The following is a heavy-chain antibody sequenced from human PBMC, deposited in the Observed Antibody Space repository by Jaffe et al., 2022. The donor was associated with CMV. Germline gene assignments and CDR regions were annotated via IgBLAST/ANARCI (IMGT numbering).Heavy chain of an antibody. CDR3: ATRVWSGYIYDAFDI. CDR2: IYSGGST. V-gene: IGHV3-53*02. D-gene: IGHD3-3*01. Sequence: EVQLVETGGGLIQPGGSLRLSCAASGFTVSSNYMSWVRQAPGKGLEWVSVIYSGGSTYYADSVKGRFTISRDNSKNTLYLQMNSLRAEDTAVYYCATRVWSGYIYDAFDIWGQGTMVTVSS. CDR1: GFTVSSNY. J-gene: IGHJ3*02.